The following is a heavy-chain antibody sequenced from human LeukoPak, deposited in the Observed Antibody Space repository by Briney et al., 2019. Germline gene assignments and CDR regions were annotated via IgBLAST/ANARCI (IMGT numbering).Heavy chain of an antibody. D-gene: IGHD3-3*01. J-gene: IGHJ4*02. CDR2: IKQDGSQE. CDR1: RFTLSTYW. CDR3: ARGVPYDSWSGPHYSDY. Sequence: GGSLRLSCAASRFTLSTYWMSWVRQAPGKGLEWVAHIKQDGSQEYYVDSVKGRFTISRDSAKYSLYLQMNSLRAEDTAVYYCARGVPYDSWSGPHYSDYWGQGTLVTVSS. V-gene: IGHV3-7*01.